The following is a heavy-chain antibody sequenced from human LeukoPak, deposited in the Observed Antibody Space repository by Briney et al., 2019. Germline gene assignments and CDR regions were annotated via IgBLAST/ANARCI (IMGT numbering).Heavy chain of an antibody. CDR3: ARVQRLREPYDWFDP. D-gene: IGHD1-14*01. Sequence: ASVKVSCKASGYTFTGYYMHWVRQAPGQVLEWMGIINPSGGSTSYAQKFQGRVTMTRDTSTSTVYMELSSLRSEDTAVYYCARVQRLREPYDWFDPWGQGTLVTVSS. CDR2: INPSGGST. V-gene: IGHV1-46*01. CDR1: GYTFTGYY. J-gene: IGHJ5*02.